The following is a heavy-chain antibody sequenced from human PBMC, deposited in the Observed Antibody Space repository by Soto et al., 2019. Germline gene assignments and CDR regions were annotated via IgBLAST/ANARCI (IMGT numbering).Heavy chain of an antibody. CDR2: INHSGST. J-gene: IGHJ5*02. CDR3: ARGAAAGVWFDP. CDR1: GGSFSGYY. D-gene: IGHD6-13*01. V-gene: IGHV4-34*01. Sequence: PSETLSLTCAVYGGSFSGYYWSWIRQPPGKGLEWIGEINHSGSTNYNPSLKSRVTISVDTSKNQFSLKLSSVTAADTAVYYCARGAAAGVWFDPWGQGTLVTV.